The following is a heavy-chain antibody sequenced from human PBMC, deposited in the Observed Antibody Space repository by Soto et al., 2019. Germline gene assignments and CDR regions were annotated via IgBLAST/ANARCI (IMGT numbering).Heavy chain of an antibody. D-gene: IGHD2-2*01. CDR2: ISYDGSNK. J-gene: IGHJ6*02. CDR1: VFTFSSYG. Sequence: SLRLSCAASVFTFSSYGMHWVRQAPGKGLEWVEVISYDGSNKYYADSVKGRFTISRDNSKNTLYLQMNSLRAEDTAVYYCAKDMLVVPANGDYYDYEGMAVWGQVNTVTVSS. V-gene: IGHV3-30*18. CDR3: AKDMLVVPANGDYYDYEGMAV.